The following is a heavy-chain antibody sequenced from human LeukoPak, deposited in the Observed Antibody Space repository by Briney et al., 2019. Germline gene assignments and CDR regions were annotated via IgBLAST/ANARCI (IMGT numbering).Heavy chain of an antibody. CDR3: ARGGYGEYVQAFDI. CDR2: ISYDGSNE. J-gene: IGHJ3*02. Sequence: GGSLRLSCAASGFTFSSYNMNWVRQAPGKGLEWVAVISYDGSNEYYADSVKGRFTISRDNSKNTVYLQMNSLRAEDAAVYYCARGGYGEYVQAFDIWGQGTMVTVSS. D-gene: IGHD4-17*01. CDR1: GFTFSSYN. V-gene: IGHV3-30*14.